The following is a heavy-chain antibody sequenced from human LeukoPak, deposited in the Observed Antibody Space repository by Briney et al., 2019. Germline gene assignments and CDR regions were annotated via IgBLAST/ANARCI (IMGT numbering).Heavy chain of an antibody. CDR3: ARGVVVVAGYYYYGMDV. CDR1: GYTFTSYD. Sequence: ASVKVSCKASGYTFTSYDINWVRQATGQGLEWMGWMNPNSGNTGYAQKFQGRVTMTRNTSISTAYMELSSLRSEDTAVYYCARGVVVVAGYYYYGMDVWGQGTTVTVSS. V-gene: IGHV1-8*01. J-gene: IGHJ6*02. D-gene: IGHD2-15*01. CDR2: MNPNSGNT.